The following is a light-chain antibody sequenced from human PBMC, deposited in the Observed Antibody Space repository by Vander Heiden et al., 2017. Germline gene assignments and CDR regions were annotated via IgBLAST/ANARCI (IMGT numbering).Light chain of an antibody. CDR2: QDT. V-gene: IGLV3-1*01. CDR3: QAWDSSLVV. Sequence: SYELTQPPSVSVSPGQTASITCSGDKLGDKYACWYQQKAGQSPVLVIYQDTTRPSGIPERFSGSNSGNTATLTIRGTQAMDEADYYCQAWDSSLVVFGGGTKLTVL. J-gene: IGLJ2*01. CDR1: KLGDKY.